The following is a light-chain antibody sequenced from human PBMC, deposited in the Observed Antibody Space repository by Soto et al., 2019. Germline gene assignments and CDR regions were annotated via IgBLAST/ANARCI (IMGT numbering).Light chain of an antibody. CDR2: DVH. Sequence: QSALTQPASVSGSPGQSITISCTGTSSDVGGYNYVSWYQQHPGKAPKLMIYDVHHRPSGVSDRFSGSKSGNTASLTISGLQADDEADYYCASYTSGSTLEVFGGGTQLTVL. V-gene: IGLV2-14*01. CDR3: ASYTSGSTLEV. J-gene: IGLJ7*01. CDR1: SSDVGGYNY.